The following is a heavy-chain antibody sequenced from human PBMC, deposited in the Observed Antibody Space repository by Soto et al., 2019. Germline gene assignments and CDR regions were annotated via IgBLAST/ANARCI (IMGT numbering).Heavy chain of an antibody. CDR1: GYSFTSLD. Sequence: QVQLVQSGAEVREPGASVKVSCKASGYSFTSLDINWVRQTAGQGLEWMGWMQPNTGRTGYAQKFQGRVTMIRDTSINTAYMELTTLTSDDTAFYYCARGVSAGVDYWGQGTLVTVSS. J-gene: IGHJ4*02. CDR2: MQPNTGRT. D-gene: IGHD1-26*01. V-gene: IGHV1-8*01. CDR3: ARGVSAGVDY.